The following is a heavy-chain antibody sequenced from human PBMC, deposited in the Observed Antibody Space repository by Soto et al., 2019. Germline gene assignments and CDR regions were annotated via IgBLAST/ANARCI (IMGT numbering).Heavy chain of an antibody. CDR2: ISAQNGNT. Sequence: VQLVQSGAEVREPGASVKVSCETSGYTFTSYAISWVRQAPGQGLEWMGWISAQNGNTNYAQKLQGRVTMTTDTSTTTAYMELRSLRSDDTAVYYCVRDPTVTTGYYFYGMDVWGQGTTVIVSS. D-gene: IGHD4-4*01. CDR3: VRDPTVTTGYYFYGMDV. J-gene: IGHJ6*02. V-gene: IGHV1-18*01. CDR1: GYTFTSYA.